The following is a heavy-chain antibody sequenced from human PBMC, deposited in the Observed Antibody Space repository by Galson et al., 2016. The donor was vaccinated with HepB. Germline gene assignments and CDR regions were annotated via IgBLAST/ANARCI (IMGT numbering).Heavy chain of an antibody. CDR3: ARGGFDILTT. J-gene: IGHJ1*01. D-gene: IGHD3-9*01. CDR1: GYRFTDSG. V-gene: IGHV1-18*01. Sequence: SVKVSCKASGYRFTDSGINWVRQAPRQGLEWMGWISGHSGKTHFAEEFQDRVTMTTDTSTSTAYMELRTLRSDDTAIYYCARGGFDILTTWGQGTLVIVSS. CDR2: ISGHSGKT.